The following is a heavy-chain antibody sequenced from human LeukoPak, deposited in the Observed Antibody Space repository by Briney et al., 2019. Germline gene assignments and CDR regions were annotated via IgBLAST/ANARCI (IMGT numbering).Heavy chain of an antibody. CDR1: GFTFSSYA. V-gene: IGHV3-48*01. Sequence: GGSLRLSCAASGFTFSSYAMTWVRQAPGKGLEWVSYISSSSSTIYYADSVEGRFTISRDNAKNSLYLQMNSLRAEDTAVYYCARDRTVPGVPYNWLDPWGQGTLVTVSS. J-gene: IGHJ5*02. CDR3: ARDRTVPGVPYNWLDP. D-gene: IGHD2-2*01. CDR2: ISSSSSTI.